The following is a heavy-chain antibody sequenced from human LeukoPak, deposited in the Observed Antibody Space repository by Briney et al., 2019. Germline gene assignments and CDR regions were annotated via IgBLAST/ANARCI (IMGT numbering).Heavy chain of an antibody. D-gene: IGHD6-13*01. Sequence: GGSLRLSCAASGFSFSSYGMHWVRQAPGKGLEWVAFIRYDGSNKYYADSVKGRFTISRDNSKNTLYLQMNSLRAEDTAVYYCAKLVGAAGTFDYWGQGTLVTVSS. J-gene: IGHJ4*02. V-gene: IGHV3-30*02. CDR2: IRYDGSNK. CDR1: GFSFSSYG. CDR3: AKLVGAAGTFDY.